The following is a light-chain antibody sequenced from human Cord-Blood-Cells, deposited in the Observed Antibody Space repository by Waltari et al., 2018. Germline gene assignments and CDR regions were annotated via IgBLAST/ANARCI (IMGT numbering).Light chain of an antibody. Sequence: QAVLTQPSSLSASPGASASLTCTLRSGINVGTYRIYWYTQKPGSPPQYLLRYKSDSDKQQGSGVPSRFSGSKDASANAGILLISGLQSEDEADYYCMIWHSSAFVFGTGTKVTVL. J-gene: IGLJ1*01. CDR3: MIWHSSAFV. CDR1: SGINVGTYR. CDR2: YKSDSDK. V-gene: IGLV5-45*02.